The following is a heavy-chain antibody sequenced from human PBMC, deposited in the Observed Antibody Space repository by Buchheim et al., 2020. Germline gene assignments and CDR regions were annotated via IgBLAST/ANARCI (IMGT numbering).Heavy chain of an antibody. Sequence: QVQLVESGGGVVQPGRSLRLSCAASGFTFSSYGMHWVRQAPGKGLEWVAVISYDGSNKYYADSVKGRFTISRDNSKNTLYLQMNSLRAEDTAVYYCAKDSHDCSGGSGYPTHVYWGQGTL. J-gene: IGHJ4*02. D-gene: IGHD2-15*01. CDR3: AKDSHDCSGGSGYPTHVY. CDR2: ISYDGSNK. CDR1: GFTFSSYG. V-gene: IGHV3-30*18.